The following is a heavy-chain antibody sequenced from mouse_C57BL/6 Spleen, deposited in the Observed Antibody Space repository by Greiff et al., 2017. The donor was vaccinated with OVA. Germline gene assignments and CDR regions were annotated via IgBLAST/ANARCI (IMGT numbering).Heavy chain of an antibody. D-gene: IGHD1-1*01. V-gene: IGHV1-55*01. CDR2: IYPGSGST. CDR3: AREGGSN. CDR1: GSTFTNYW. J-gene: IGHJ3*01. Sequence: VQLQQSGAELVKPGASVQMSCTASGSTFTNYWITWVKQRPGQGLTWIGDIYPGSGSTNYNEKCKSKATLTVDTSSSTAYMQLSSLTSEDSAVYYCAREGGSNWGQGTLVTVSA.